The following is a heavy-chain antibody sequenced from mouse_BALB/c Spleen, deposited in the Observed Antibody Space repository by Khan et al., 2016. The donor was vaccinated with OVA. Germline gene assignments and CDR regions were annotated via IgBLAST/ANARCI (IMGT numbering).Heavy chain of an antibody. V-gene: IGHV3-2*02. CDR3: ARDDSRYNYAMDC. Sequence: VQLKESGPGLVKPSQSLSLTCTVTGYSITSDYAWNWIRQFPGNKLEWMGYISSSGSTNYNPALKSRISITRDTSKNQFFLQLNSVTTEDTATYYWARDDSRYNYAMDCWGQGTSVTVAA. CDR2: ISSSGST. CDR1: GYSITSDYA. J-gene: IGHJ4*01. D-gene: IGHD2-4*01.